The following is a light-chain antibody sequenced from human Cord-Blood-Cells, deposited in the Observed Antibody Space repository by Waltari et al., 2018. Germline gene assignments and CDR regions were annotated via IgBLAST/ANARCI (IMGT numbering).Light chain of an antibody. V-gene: IGLV1-40*01. CDR2: CNS. CDR1: SSNIGAGYD. Sequence: QSVLTQPPSVSGAPGQRVTISCTGSSSNIGAGYDVHWYQQLPGTAPKLLIYCNSNRPSGVPDRFSGSKSGPSASLAITGLQAEDEADYYCQSYDSSLSGWVFGGGTKLTVL. CDR3: QSYDSSLSGWV. J-gene: IGLJ3*02.